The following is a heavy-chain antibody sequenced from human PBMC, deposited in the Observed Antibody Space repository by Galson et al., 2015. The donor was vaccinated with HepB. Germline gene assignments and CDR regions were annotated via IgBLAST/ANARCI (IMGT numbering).Heavy chain of an antibody. Sequence: SLRLSCAASGFTFSSYAMHWVRQAPGKGLEYVSAISSNGGSTYYADSVKGRFTISRDNSKNTLYLQMSSLRAEDTAVYYCVKEDINLGISQYYFDYWGQGTLVTVSS. J-gene: IGHJ4*02. CDR2: ISSNGGST. CDR3: VKEDINLGISQYYFDY. V-gene: IGHV3-64D*06. CDR1: GFTFSSYA.